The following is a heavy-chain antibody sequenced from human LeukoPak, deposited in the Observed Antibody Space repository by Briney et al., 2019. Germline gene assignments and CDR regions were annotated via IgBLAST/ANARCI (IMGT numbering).Heavy chain of an antibody. Sequence: ASVKVSCKVSGYTLSELSMHWVRQAQAKGLEWMGGFDPEDGETIYAQKFQGRVTMTEDTSTDTAHMELSSLRSEDTAVYYCATDRPYYGSGSYYMPHWGQGTPVTVSS. CDR2: FDPEDGET. D-gene: IGHD3-10*01. CDR3: ATDRPYYGSGSYYMPH. CDR1: GYTLSELS. J-gene: IGHJ4*02. V-gene: IGHV1-24*01.